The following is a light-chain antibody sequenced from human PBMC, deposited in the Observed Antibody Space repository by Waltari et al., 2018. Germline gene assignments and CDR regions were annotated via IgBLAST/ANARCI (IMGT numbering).Light chain of an antibody. CDR3: QQYYGIPLT. Sequence: SVFFPSNNESYLAWYQQKPRQPPKLLISWASTRESGVPDRFSGSGSGTQFTRTISSLQAEDVAVYACQQYYGIPLTFGGWTKVEIK. J-gene: IGKJ4*01. V-gene: IGKV4-1*01. CDR2: WAS. CDR1: SVFFPSNNESY.